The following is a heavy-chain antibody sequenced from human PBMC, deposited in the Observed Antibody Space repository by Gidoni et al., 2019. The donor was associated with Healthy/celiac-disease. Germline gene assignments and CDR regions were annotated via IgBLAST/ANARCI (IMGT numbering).Heavy chain of an antibody. CDR2: INQSGST. Sequence: QVQLQQWGAGLLKPSETLCLTCAVYGGSFSGDYWSWIRQPPGKGLEWIGEINQSGSTNYNPSLKSRVTISVDTSKNQFSLKLSSVTAADTAVYYFARNYDFWSGYYMVRYYGMDVWGQGTTVTVSS. J-gene: IGHJ6*02. CDR1: GGSFSGDY. CDR3: ARNYDFWSGYYMVRYYGMDV. D-gene: IGHD3-3*01. V-gene: IGHV4-34*01.